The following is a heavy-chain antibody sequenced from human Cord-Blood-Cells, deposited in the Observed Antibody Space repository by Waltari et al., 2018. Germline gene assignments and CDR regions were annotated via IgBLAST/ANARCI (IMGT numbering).Heavy chain of an antibody. Sequence: HWVRQAPGQGLEWMGWINPNSGGTNYAQKFQGRVTMTRDTSISTAYMELSRLRSDDTAVYYCACMTTVTDYWGQGTLVTVSS. D-gene: IGHD4-17*01. V-gene: IGHV1-2*02. J-gene: IGHJ4*02. CDR2: INPNSGGT. CDR3: ACMTTVTDY.